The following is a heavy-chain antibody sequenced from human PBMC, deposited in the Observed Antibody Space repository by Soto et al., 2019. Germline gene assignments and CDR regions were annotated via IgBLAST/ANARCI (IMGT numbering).Heavy chain of an antibody. D-gene: IGHD2-2*03. J-gene: IGHJ6*02. CDR1: GFTFSSYA. Sequence: PGGSLRLSCAASGFTFSSYAMHWVRQAPGKGLEYVSAISSNGGSTYYANSVKGRFTISRDNSKNTLYLQMGSLRAEDMAVYYCARDGYCVSTTCYFLPDVWGPGTTVTVSS. CDR2: ISSNGGST. V-gene: IGHV3-64*01. CDR3: ARDGYCVSTTCYFLPDV.